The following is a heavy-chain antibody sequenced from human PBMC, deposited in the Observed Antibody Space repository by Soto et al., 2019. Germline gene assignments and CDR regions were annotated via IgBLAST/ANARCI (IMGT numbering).Heavy chain of an antibody. Sequence: SETLSLTCAVYGGSFSGYYWSWIRQPPGKGLEWIGEINHSGSTNYNPSLKSRVTISVDTSKNQFSLKLSSVTAADTAVYYCARGGNLIAARGYLAEYFQHWGQGTLVTVSS. CDR2: INHSGST. D-gene: IGHD6-6*01. CDR1: GGSFSGYY. V-gene: IGHV4-34*01. J-gene: IGHJ1*01. CDR3: ARGGNLIAARGYLAEYFQH.